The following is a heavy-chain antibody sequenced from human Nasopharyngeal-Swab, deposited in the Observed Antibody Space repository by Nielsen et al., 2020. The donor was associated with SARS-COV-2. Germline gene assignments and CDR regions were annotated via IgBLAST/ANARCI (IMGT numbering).Heavy chain of an antibody. V-gene: IGHV4-38-2*02. Sequence: SETLSLTCTVSGYSISSGYYWGWIRQPPGKGLEWIGSIYHSGSTYYNPSLKSRVTISVDTSKNQFSLKLSSVTAADTAVYYCARGGHSSGWVVYWGQGTLVTVSS. CDR2: IYHSGST. CDR1: GYSISSGYY. J-gene: IGHJ4*02. CDR3: ARGGHSSGWVVY. D-gene: IGHD6-19*01.